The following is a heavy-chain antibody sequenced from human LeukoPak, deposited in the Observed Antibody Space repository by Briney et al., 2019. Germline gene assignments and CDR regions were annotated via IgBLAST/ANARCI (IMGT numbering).Heavy chain of an antibody. CDR2: ISSSSASI. J-gene: IGHJ6*03. V-gene: IGHV3-21*01. CDR1: GFTFSDYT. Sequence: GGSLRLSCAASGFTFSDYTINWVRQAPGKGLEWVSSISSSSASISYADSVKGRFTISRDNAKNSLYLQMTSLRAEDTAVYYCARESGSRSYYYYMDVWGKGTTVTVSS. CDR3: ARESGSRSYYYYMDV. D-gene: IGHD2-2*01.